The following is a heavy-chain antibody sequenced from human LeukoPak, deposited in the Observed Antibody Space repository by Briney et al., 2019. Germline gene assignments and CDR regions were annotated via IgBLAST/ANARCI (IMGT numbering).Heavy chain of an antibody. CDR1: GASVSSTTYN. CDR2: IYHSGST. V-gene: IGHV4-39*01. D-gene: IGHD3-22*01. Sequence: PSETLPLTCTVSGASVSSTTYNWGWIRQPPGKGLEWIGSIYHSGSTYYNPSLKSRVTISVDTTKNQFSLKLRSVTAADTAVYYYASQPYYDNSGYYFYWGQGTLVTVSS. J-gene: IGHJ4*02. CDR3: ASQPYYDNSGYYFY.